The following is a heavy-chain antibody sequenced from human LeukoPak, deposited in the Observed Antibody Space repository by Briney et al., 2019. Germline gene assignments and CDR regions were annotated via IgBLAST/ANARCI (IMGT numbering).Heavy chain of an antibody. CDR3: AKDPNYYDSSGYYG. V-gene: IGHV3-23*01. J-gene: IGHJ4*02. D-gene: IGHD3-22*01. Sequence: GGSLRLSRAASRFIFSNFAMSWVRQAPGKGLEWVSTITGSGGSTYYADSVKGRFTISRDNSKNTLSLQMNSLRAEDTAVYYCAKDPNYYDSSGYYGWGQGTLVTVSS. CDR1: RFIFSNFA. CDR2: ITGSGGST.